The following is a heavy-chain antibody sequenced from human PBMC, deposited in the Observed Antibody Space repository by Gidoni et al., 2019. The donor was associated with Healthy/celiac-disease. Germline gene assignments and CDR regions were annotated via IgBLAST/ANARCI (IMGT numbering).Heavy chain of an antibody. CDR3: AKSGSIAARYYYYGMDV. J-gene: IGHJ6*02. CDR1: GFTFEDNA. V-gene: IGHV3-9*01. Sequence: EVQLVEAGGGLVQPGRSLRLSCAASGFTFEDNAMHWVRQAPGKGLEWVSGISWNSGSIGYADSVKGRFTISRDNAKNSLYLQMNSLRAEDTALYYCAKSGSIAARYYYYGMDVWGQGTTVTVSS. D-gene: IGHD6-6*01. CDR2: ISWNSGSI.